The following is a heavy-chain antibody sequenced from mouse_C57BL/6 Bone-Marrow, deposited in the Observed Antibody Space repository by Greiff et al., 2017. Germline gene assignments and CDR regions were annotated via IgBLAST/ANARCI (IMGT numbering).Heavy chain of an antibody. CDR3: ASYGSRERLYFDV. CDR2: IWSGGST. D-gene: IGHD1-1*01. V-gene: IGHV2-2*01. Sequence: VQVVESGPGLVQPSQSLSITCTVSGFSLTSYGVHWVRQSPGKGLEWLGVIWSGGSTDYNAAFISRLSISKDNSKSQVFFKMNSLQADDTAIYYCASYGSRERLYFDVWGTGTTVTVSS. CDR1: GFSLTSYG. J-gene: IGHJ1*03.